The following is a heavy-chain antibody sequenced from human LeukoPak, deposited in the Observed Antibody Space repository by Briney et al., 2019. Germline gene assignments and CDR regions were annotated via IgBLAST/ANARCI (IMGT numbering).Heavy chain of an antibody. V-gene: IGHV3-64*01. CDR1: GFTFSNYA. D-gene: IGHD3-16*02. J-gene: IGHJ4*02. CDR3: ARDGGGLSRDYFDY. Sequence: PGGSLRLSCAASGFTFSNYAMHWVRQAPGKGLEYVSAIRDNGGSTYYVNSVKGRFTISRDNSKNTLYLQMNSLRAEDTAVYYCARDGGGLSRDYFDYWGQGTLVTVSS. CDR2: IRDNGGST.